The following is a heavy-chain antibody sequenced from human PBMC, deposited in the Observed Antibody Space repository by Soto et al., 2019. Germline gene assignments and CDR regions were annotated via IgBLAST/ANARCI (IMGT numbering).Heavy chain of an antibody. CDR3: ARHRDADMFNTYQYYKHGMDV. J-gene: IGHJ6*02. D-gene: IGHD3-10*02. Sequence: PGESLKISCKVSGYSFTSYWIGWVRQTPGKGLEWMGVIYPGDSDTRYSPSFQGQVTISADTSTSTTYLQWSTLEASDTAMYYCARHRDADMFNTYQYYKHGMDVWGQGTAVTVSS. V-gene: IGHV5-51*01. CDR1: GYSFTSYW. CDR2: IYPGDSDT.